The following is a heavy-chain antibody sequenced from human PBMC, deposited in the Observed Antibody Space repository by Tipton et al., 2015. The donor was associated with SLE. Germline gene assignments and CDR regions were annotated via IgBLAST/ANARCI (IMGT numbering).Heavy chain of an antibody. CDR1: GDSISSTSHY. D-gene: IGHD1-1*01. Sequence: TLSLTCTVSGDSISSTSHYWTWIRQPPGKGLEWIGYMYYSGSSNYNASLKSRVTISIDTSRNQFSLNLNSVTAADTAVYYCSRFRGGRNYFDYWGQGIPVTVSS. CDR3: SRFRGGRNYFDY. CDR2: MYYSGSS. J-gene: IGHJ4*02. V-gene: IGHV4-61*01.